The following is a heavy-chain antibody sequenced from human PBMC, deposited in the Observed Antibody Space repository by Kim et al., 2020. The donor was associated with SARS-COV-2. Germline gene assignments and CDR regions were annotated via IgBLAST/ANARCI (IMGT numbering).Heavy chain of an antibody. CDR1: GFTFSSYG. CDR3: AKVKYEGLPTDDFWSGYPTWGGYGMDV. CDR2: ISYDGSNK. Sequence: GGSLRLSCAASGFTFSSYGMHWVRQAPGKGLEWVAVISYDGSNKYYADSVKGRFTISRDNSKNTLYLQMNSLRAEDTAVYYCAKVKYEGLPTDDFWSGYPTWGGYGMDVWGQGTTVTVSS. J-gene: IGHJ6*02. V-gene: IGHV3-30*18. D-gene: IGHD3-3*01.